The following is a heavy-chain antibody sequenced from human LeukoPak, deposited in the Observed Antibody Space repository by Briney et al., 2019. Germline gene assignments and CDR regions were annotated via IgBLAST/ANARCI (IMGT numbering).Heavy chain of an antibody. J-gene: IGHJ5*02. CDR3: TKYSKWLVQANWFDP. V-gene: IGHV3-23*01. D-gene: IGHD6-19*01. CDR1: GITFSSSA. Sequence: PGWSLRLSCPASGITFSSSAMSWVRQAPGKGLEGVSGITDTGGSTYYADSVKGRFTISRDNSKNTVYLQMNSLRAEDTAVYPCTKYSKWLVQANWFDPWGQGTLVTVSS. CDR2: ITDTGGST.